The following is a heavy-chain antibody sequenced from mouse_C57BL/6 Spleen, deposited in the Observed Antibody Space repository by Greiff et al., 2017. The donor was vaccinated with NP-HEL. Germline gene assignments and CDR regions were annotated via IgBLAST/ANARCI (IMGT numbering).Heavy chain of an antibody. CDR1: GYSITSGYY. CDR3: ARGLRQYFDV. J-gene: IGHJ1*03. CDR2: ISYDGSN. D-gene: IGHD1-2*01. Sequence: EVQVVESGPGLVKPSQSLSLTCSVTGYSITSGYYWNWIRQFPGNKLEWMGYISYDGSNNYNPSLKNRISITRDTSKNQFFLKLNSVTTEDTATYYCARGLRQYFDVWGTGTTVTVSS. V-gene: IGHV3-6*01.